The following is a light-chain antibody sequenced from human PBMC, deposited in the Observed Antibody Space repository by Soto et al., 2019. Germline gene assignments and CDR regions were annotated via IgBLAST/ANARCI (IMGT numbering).Light chain of an antibody. Sequence: QSALTQPASVSGSPGQSITISCTGNSSDVRGYDYVSWYQQHPGKAPKVMIYEVSNRPSGVSNRFSGSKSGNTASLTISGLQAEDEADYNCSSYAGSNNLVFGGGTKLTVL. CDR1: SSDVRGYDY. J-gene: IGLJ3*02. V-gene: IGLV2-14*01. CDR3: SSYAGSNNLV. CDR2: EVS.